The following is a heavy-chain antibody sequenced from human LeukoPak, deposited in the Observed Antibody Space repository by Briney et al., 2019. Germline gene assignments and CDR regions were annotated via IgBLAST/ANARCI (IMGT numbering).Heavy chain of an antibody. V-gene: IGHV4-39*01. D-gene: IGHD3-16*01. J-gene: IGHJ5*02. CDR2: IYYSGST. CDR3: ARSFNWFDP. CDR1: GGSFSSYY. Sequence: SETLSLTCAVYGGSFSSYYWGWIRQPPGKGLEWIGSIYYSGSTYYNPSLKSRVTISVDTPKNQFSLKLSSVTAADTAVYYCARSFNWFDPWGQGTLVTVSS.